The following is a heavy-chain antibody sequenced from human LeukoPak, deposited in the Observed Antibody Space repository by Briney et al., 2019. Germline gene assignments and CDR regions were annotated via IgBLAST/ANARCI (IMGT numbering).Heavy chain of an antibody. CDR3: AKDMHYNDGRWEFDP. V-gene: IGHV3-23*01. Sequence: PGGSLRLSCVASGFSFGNYAVTWVRQAPGKGREGVSGMVGSGETYYADSVKGRFTMSRDNSRTTLYLQMNTLRVEDTAIYYCAKDMHYNDGRWEFDPWGQGTLVTVSS. D-gene: IGHD5-24*01. J-gene: IGHJ5*02. CDR2: MVGSGET. CDR1: GFSFGNYA.